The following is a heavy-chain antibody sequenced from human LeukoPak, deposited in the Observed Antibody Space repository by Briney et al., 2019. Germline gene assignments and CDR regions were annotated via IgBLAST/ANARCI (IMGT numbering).Heavy chain of an antibody. Sequence: SVKVSCKASGGTFSSYAISWVRQAPGQGLEWMGGIIPIFGTANYAQKFQGRVTITADKSTSTAYMELSSLRSEDTAVYYCARAVTMVRGVIHWFDPWGQGTLVTVSS. CDR1: GGTFSSYA. D-gene: IGHD3-10*01. CDR3: ARAVTMVRGVIHWFDP. V-gene: IGHV1-69*06. CDR2: IIPIFGTA. J-gene: IGHJ5*02.